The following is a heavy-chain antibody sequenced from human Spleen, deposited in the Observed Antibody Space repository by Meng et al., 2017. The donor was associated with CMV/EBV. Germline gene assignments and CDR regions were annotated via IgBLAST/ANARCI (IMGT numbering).Heavy chain of an antibody. CDR2: IGTSSTI. Sequence: GESLKISCAASGFSFSDYYMKWARQAPGKGLELVSSIGTSSTIDYADSVKGRFTISRDNAKNSLFLQMSSLRAEDTAVYYCSRDGKLPAAYYYYNMDVWGQGTTVTVSS. CDR1: GFSFSDYY. V-gene: IGHV3-69-1*02. D-gene: IGHD6-13*01. CDR3: SRDGKLPAAYYYYNMDV. J-gene: IGHJ6*02.